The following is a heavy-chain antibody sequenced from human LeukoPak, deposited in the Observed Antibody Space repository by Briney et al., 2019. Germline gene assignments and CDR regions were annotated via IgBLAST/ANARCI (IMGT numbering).Heavy chain of an antibody. CDR3: ARSGGVYDFLSGSPYYFYY. CDR1: GGTFSSYA. CDR2: IITSFGTA. Sequence: ASVKLSCKATGGTFSSYAISWVRQAPGQGLEWMGMIITSFGTANYAQKFQGRVTITTDESTSTDYMELISLRSDDTAVYYCARSGGVYDFLSGSPYYFYYWGEGNLVTVSS. D-gene: IGHD3-3*01. V-gene: IGHV1-69*05. J-gene: IGHJ4*02.